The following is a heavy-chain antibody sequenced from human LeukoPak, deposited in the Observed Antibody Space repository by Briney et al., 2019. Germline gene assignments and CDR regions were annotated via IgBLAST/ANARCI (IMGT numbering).Heavy chain of an antibody. V-gene: IGHV4-39*01. D-gene: IGHD3-10*01. J-gene: IGHJ3*02. CDR1: GGSISSSSYY. CDR2: IYDSRST. Sequence: PSETLSLTCTVSGGSISSSSYYWGWIRQPPGKGLERIASIYDSRSTYYNPSLKSRLTISVDTSKNQFSLKLSSVTAADTATYYCARLYHYDSGSRGTAFDIWGQGTMVTVSS. CDR3: ARLYHYDSGSRGTAFDI.